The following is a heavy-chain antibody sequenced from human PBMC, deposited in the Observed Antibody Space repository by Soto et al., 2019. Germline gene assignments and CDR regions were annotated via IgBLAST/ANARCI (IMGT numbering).Heavy chain of an antibody. CDR2: ISFGGTT. Sequence: KTSETLSLTCSVSGDSITSPNYYWAWIRQSPEMGLEWTASISFGGTTYYNPSLKSRISISEDTSTNQFFLTLHSVTAADTAVYYCLKVFRGPVNIVGYWGQGALVTVSS. V-gene: IGHV4-39*03. J-gene: IGHJ4*02. CDR3: LKVFRGPVNIVGY. D-gene: IGHD2-21*01. CDR1: GDSITSPNYY.